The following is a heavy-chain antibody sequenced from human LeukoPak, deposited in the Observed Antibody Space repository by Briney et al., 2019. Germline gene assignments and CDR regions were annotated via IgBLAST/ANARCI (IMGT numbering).Heavy chain of an antibody. CDR3: ARVQARDYYYYYYMDV. J-gene: IGHJ6*03. CDR2: IYTSGRT. V-gene: IGHV4-4*07. CDR1: GGSISSYY. D-gene: IGHD3-10*01. Sequence: SETLSLTCTVSGGSISSYYWSWIRQPAGKGLEWIGRIYTSGRTNYNPSLKSRVTMSVDTSKNQFSLKLSSVTAADTAVYYCARVQARDYYYYYYMDVWGKGTTVTVSS.